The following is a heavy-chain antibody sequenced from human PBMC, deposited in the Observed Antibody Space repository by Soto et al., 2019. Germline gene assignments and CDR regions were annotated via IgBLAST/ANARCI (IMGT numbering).Heavy chain of an antibody. V-gene: IGHV4-39*01. CDR3: ATTPRTLRFLDPS. Sequence: PSETLSLSCTVSGGSIRSSSYYWGWIRQPPGKGLEWIGSLYYTGTTYYNSSLKSRVIISVDTSKNQFSLKLRSVTAADTAVYYCATTPRTLRFLDPSWGQGTLVTVSS. CDR2: LYYTGTT. J-gene: IGHJ4*02. CDR1: GGSIRSSSYY. D-gene: IGHD3-3*01.